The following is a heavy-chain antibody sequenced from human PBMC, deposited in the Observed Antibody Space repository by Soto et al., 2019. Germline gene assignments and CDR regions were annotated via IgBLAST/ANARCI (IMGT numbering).Heavy chain of an antibody. V-gene: IGHV3-15*07. D-gene: IGHD5-12*01. J-gene: IGHJ4*02. Sequence: GGSLRLSCAASGFTFSNAWMNWVRQAPGKGLEWVGRIKSKTDGGTTDYAAPVKGRFTISRDDSKNTLYLQMNSLKTEDTAVYYCTTDEGYSGYDYVDYQDYWGQGTLVTVSS. CDR1: GFTFSNAW. CDR2: IKSKTDGGTT. CDR3: TTDEGYSGYDYVDYQDY.